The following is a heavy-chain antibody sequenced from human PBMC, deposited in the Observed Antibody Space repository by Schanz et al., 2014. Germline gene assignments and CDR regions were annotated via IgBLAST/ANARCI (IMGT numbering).Heavy chain of an antibody. Sequence: EVQLVESGGGLIHPGGSLRLSCAVSGFTVSTNYMTWVRQAPGKGLECVSVLYTGGSTFYAGSVRGRFFISRYSSKNTLFLHMNSLRAEDTAVYYCVRDAGRDGYNLAFDVWGQGTLVTVSS. V-gene: IGHV3-53*01. CDR2: LYTGGST. CDR3: VRDAGRDGYNLAFDV. D-gene: IGHD1-1*01. J-gene: IGHJ3*01. CDR1: GFTVSTNY.